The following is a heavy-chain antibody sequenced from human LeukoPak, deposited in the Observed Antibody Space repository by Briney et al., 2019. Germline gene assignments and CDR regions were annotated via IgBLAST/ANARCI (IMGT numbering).Heavy chain of an antibody. J-gene: IGHJ4*02. CDR3: ARDPADY. Sequence: SEILSLTCAVYGGSFSGYYWSWIRQPPGKGLEWIGEINHSGSTNYNPSLKSRVTISVDTSKNQFSLKLSSVTAADTAVYYCARDPADYWGQGTLVTVSS. V-gene: IGHV4-34*01. CDR1: GGSFSGYY. CDR2: INHSGST.